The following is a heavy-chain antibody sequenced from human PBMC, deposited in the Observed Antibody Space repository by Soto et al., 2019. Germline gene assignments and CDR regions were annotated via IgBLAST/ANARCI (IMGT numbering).Heavy chain of an antibody. D-gene: IGHD3-22*01. CDR2: IIPIFGTA. CDR1: GGTFSIYA. J-gene: IGHJ3*02. CDR3: ARADSPYDAFDI. Sequence: SVKVSCKASGGTFSIYAISWVVQSPGQGREWMGGIIPIFGTANYAQKFQGRVTITADESTSTAYVELSSLRSEDTAVYYCARADSPYDAFDIWGQGTMVTVSS. V-gene: IGHV1-69*13.